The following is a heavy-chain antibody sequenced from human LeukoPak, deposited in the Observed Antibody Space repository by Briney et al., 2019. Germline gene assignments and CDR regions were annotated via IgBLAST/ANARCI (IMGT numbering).Heavy chain of an antibody. CDR1: GYTLTGYH. J-gene: IGHJ4*02. CDR3: ARDAYSSGWFDTYFDF. Sequence: ASVKVSCKASGYTLTGYHMQWVRQAPGQGLEWMGWINLDSGDTNYAQKFQGRVTMTRDTSTSTVYMELSSLRSDDTAIYYCARDAYSSGWFDTYFDFWGQGTLVTVSS. V-gene: IGHV1-2*02. D-gene: IGHD6-19*01. CDR2: INLDSGDT.